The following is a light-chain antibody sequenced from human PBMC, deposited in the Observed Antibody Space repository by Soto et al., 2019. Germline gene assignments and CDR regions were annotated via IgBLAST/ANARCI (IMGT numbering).Light chain of an antibody. J-gene: IGKJ1*01. V-gene: IGKV3-20*01. Sequence: EIVMTQSPATLSVSPGERATLSCRASQSVSSNLAWYQQKPGQAPRLLISGTYTRATGIPDRFSGRGSGTDFSLTISRLEPGDFALYYCQQYGSSPPTFGQGTKVDIK. CDR2: GTY. CDR3: QQYGSSPPT. CDR1: QSVSSN.